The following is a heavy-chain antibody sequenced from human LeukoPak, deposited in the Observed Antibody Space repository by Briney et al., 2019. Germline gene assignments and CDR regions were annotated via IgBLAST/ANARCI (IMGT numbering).Heavy chain of an antibody. D-gene: IGHD3-10*01. V-gene: IGHV1-69*04. J-gene: IGHJ3*02. CDR1: GGTFSCYA. CDR3: ARDNEGSGSSVGEDAFDI. Sequence: EASVKVSCKASGGTFSCYAISWVRQAPGQGLEWMGRIIPILGIANYAQKFQGRVTITADKSTSTAYMELSSLRSEDTAVYYCARDNEGSGSSVGEDAFDIWGQGTMVTVSS. CDR2: IIPILGIA.